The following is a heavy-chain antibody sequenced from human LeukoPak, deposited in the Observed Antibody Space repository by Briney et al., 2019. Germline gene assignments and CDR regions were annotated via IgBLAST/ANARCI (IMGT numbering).Heavy chain of an antibody. J-gene: IGHJ5*02. CDR2: IKQDGSEK. D-gene: IGHD2-2*01. CDR1: GFTFSSYW. V-gene: IGHV3-7*01. CDR3: ARDDCSSISCYHNWFDP. Sequence: GGSLRLSCAASGFTFSSYWMNWGRQAPGKGVEWVAKIKQDGSEKYYVDSVKGRFTISRDNAKNSLYLQMNSLRAEDTAVYCCARDDCSSISCYHNWFDPWGQGTLVTVSS.